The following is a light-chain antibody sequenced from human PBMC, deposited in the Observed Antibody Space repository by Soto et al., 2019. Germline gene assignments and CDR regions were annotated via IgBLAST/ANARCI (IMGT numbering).Light chain of an antibody. CDR1: NSDVGNYNY. J-gene: IGLJ1*01. CDR3: SSYAGSNMMKV. V-gene: IGLV2-8*01. Sequence: QSVLTQPPSASGSPGQSVTISCTGTNSDVGNYNYVSWYQQHPGKAPKVMIYEVSKRPSGVPDRFSGSKSGNTASLTVSGLQAEDEADYYCSSYAGSNMMKVFGTGTKVTVL. CDR2: EVS.